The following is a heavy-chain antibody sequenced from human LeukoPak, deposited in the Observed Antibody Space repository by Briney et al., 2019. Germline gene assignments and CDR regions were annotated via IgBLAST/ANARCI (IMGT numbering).Heavy chain of an antibody. CDR3: ARVYRSSWYTIDPSPLYYFDY. V-gene: IGHV4-30-4*08. D-gene: IGHD6-13*01. CDR2: IYYSGST. J-gene: IGHJ4*02. Sequence: SETLSLTCTVSGGSISSGDYYWSWIRQPPGKGLEWIGYIYYSGSTYYNPSLKSRVTISVDTSKNQFSLKLSSVTAADTAVYYCARVYRSSWYTIDPSPLYYFDYWGQGTLVTVSS. CDR1: GGSISSGDYY.